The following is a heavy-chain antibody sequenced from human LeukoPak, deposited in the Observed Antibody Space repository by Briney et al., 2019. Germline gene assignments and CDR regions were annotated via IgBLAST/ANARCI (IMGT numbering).Heavy chain of an antibody. CDR1: GFTVTDNY. V-gene: IGHV3-53*01. CDR2: IYSGGST. J-gene: IGHJ4*02. CDR3: AKDMVREMATIKFGGGRYAFDI. D-gene: IGHD5-24*01. Sequence: GGSLRLSCAVSGFTVTDNYMSWVRQAPGKGLEWVSVIYSGGSTYYADSVKGRFTISRDNSKNTLYLQMNSLRAEDTAVYYCAKDMVREMATIKFGGGRYAFDIWGQGTLVTVSS.